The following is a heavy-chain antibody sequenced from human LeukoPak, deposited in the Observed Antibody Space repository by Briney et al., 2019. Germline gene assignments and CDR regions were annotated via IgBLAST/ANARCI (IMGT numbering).Heavy chain of an antibody. D-gene: IGHD5-18*01. CDR2: ISGSGGGT. CDR3: ATNYSYGTGFDN. J-gene: IGHJ4*02. Sequence: GGSLRLSCTASGFTFSSYAMSWVRQAPGKGLEWVSAISGSGGGTYYADSVKGRFTISRDNSKNTLYLQMNGLRAEDTAVYYCATNYSYGTGFDNWGQGTLVTVSS. V-gene: IGHV3-23*01. CDR1: GFTFSSYA.